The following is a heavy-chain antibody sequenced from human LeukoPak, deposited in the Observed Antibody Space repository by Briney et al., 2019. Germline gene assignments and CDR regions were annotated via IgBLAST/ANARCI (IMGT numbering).Heavy chain of an antibody. Sequence: PSETLSLTSTVPVGSTNNYYWSGISHPPGKGLEWIGYIQYGGRTYYSPSLKSRVTISMDLSKIQFSLKMSSVTAADTAVYYCARDFFGDFDHWGQGILVTVSS. CDR3: ARDFFGDFDH. V-gene: IGHV4-59*01. D-gene: IGHD2/OR15-2a*01. CDR2: IQYGGRT. CDR1: VGSTNNYY. J-gene: IGHJ4*02.